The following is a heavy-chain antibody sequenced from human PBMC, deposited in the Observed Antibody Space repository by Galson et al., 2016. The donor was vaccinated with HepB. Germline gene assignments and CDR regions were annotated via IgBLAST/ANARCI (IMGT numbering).Heavy chain of an antibody. CDR1: GYTFTDYY. Sequence: SVKASCKASGYTFTDYYMHWVRQAPGQGLEWMGWINPNPGRTKYAQKFQGRVTMTRDSSISTAYMELTRLTSDDTAIYYCARAQSNWNAHWGPGTLVTVSS. CDR2: INPNPGRT. CDR3: ARAQSNWNAH. D-gene: IGHD1-1*01. J-gene: IGHJ1*01. V-gene: IGHV1-2*02.